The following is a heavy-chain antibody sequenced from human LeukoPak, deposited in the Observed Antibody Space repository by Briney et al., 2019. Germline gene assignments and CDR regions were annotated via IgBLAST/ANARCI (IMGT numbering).Heavy chain of an antibody. CDR3: ARDQGGATSY. CDR1: GFSFSSFS. CDR2: ISGGSSFT. V-gene: IGHV3-21*01. Sequence: PGGSLRLSCAASGFSFSSFSMNWVRQAPGKGLEWVSYISGGSSFTYYVDSVKGRFTISRDNAKNSLYLQMDSLRAEDTAVYYCARDQGGATSYRGQGTLVTVSS. J-gene: IGHJ4*02. D-gene: IGHD1-26*01.